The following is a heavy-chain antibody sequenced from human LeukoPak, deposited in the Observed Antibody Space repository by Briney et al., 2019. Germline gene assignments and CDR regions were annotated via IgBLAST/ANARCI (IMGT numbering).Heavy chain of an antibody. D-gene: IGHD1-26*01. CDR1: GGSFSGYY. J-gene: IGHJ4*02. CDR2: INHSGST. Sequence: SETLSLTCAVYGGSFSGYYWSWIRQPPGKGLEWIGEINHSGSTNYNPSLKSRVTISVDTSKNQFSLKLSSVTAADTAVYYCARARGGSYDGAPWGYWGQGTLVTLSS. CDR3: ARARGGSYDGAPWGY. V-gene: IGHV4-34*01.